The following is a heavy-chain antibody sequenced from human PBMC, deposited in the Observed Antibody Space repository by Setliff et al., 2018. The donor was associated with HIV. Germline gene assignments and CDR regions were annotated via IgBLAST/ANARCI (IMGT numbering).Heavy chain of an antibody. CDR2: ISPDNGAA. CDR1: GYMILGYK. Sequence: ASVKVSCKAIGYMILGYKMSLVRQAPGQGLEWIGRISPDNGAAEYAPRFQGRVRMTLDTSISTAYLEIPRLTSDDAAVYYCARPRVFDSFDVWGQGTLVTVSS. CDR3: ARPRVFDSFDV. J-gene: IGHJ3*01. V-gene: IGHV1-2*06.